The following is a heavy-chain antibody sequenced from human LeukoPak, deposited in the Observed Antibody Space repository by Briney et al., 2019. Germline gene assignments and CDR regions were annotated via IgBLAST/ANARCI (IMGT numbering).Heavy chain of an antibody. CDR3: GRGGEVEMATFDY. V-gene: IGHV3-33*08. CDR2: IWYDGSNK. Sequence: GGSLRLSCAASGFIFSDYGMHWVRQAPGKGLEWVAVIWYDGSNKYYADSVKGRFTISRDNSKNTLYLQMNSLRAEDTAVYYCGRGGEVEMATFDYWGQGTPVTVSS. CDR1: GFIFSDYG. J-gene: IGHJ4*02. D-gene: IGHD5-24*01.